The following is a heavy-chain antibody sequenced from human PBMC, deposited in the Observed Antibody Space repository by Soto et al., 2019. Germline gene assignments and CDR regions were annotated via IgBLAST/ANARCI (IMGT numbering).Heavy chain of an antibody. CDR1: GVTFSTFS. V-gene: IGHV3-30*04. CDR3: ARGPESGDF. J-gene: IGHJ4*02. CDR2: ISYDGSEK. D-gene: IGHD1-26*01. Sequence: QVQLVESGGGVVQPGRSLRLSCATSGVTFSTFSMHWVQQAPGKGLEWVPHISYDGSEKDYADSVKGRFTISRDNSDNTLFLQMNSLTPEDTGIYYCARGPESGDFWGQATLVTVPS.